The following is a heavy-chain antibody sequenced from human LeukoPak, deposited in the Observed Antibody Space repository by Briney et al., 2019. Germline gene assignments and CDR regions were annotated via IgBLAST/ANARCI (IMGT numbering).Heavy chain of an antibody. CDR1: GFTFSNYG. V-gene: IGHV3-30*03. CDR3: ARDYGGSYYVRAFDI. Sequence: GGSLRLSCAASGFTFSNYGMHWVRQAPGKALEWVTVISYDGSNQYYEGSVKGRFTISRDNSKNTLYLQMNSLRAEDTAVYYCARDYGGSYYVRAFDIWGQGTMVTVSS. D-gene: IGHD1-26*01. CDR2: ISYDGSNQ. J-gene: IGHJ3*02.